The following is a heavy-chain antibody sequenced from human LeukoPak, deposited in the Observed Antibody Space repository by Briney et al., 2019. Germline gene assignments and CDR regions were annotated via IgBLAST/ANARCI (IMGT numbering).Heavy chain of an antibody. V-gene: IGHV4-39*07. CDR2: IYYSGST. CDR3: ARGDYDILTGYYTFDY. D-gene: IGHD3-9*01. Sequence: SETLSLTCTVSGGSISSSSYYWGWIRQPPGKGLEWIGSIYYSGSTYYNPSLKSRVTISVDTSKNQLSLKLSSVTAADTAVYYCARGDYDILTGYYTFDYWGQGTLVTVSS. CDR1: GGSISSSSYY. J-gene: IGHJ4*02.